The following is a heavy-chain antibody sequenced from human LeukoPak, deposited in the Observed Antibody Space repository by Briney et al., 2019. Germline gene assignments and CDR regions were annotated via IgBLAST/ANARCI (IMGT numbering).Heavy chain of an antibody. D-gene: IGHD2-15*01. J-gene: IGHJ5*02. CDR2: ISGGGSNT. CDR1: GFTFSSFA. Sequence: GGSLRLSCAASGFTFSSFAMSWVRQAPGKGLEWVSAISGGGSNTYSADSVKGRFTISRDNSKNTLHLQMNSLRAEDTAVYYCARDQRNCSGGDCYGWFDPWGQGILVTVSS. V-gene: IGHV3-23*01. CDR3: ARDQRNCSGGDCYGWFDP.